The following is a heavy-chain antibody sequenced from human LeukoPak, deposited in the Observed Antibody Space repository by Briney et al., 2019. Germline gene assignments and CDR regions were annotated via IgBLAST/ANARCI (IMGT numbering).Heavy chain of an antibody. Sequence: ASVMVSCKATGHSFTSYGIGRVRQAPGHWLEWMGWISAYNGNTNYAQKLQGRVTMTTDTSTSTAYMELRSLRSDDTAVYYCAREGVHDAFDIWGQGTMVTVSS. CDR3: AREGVHDAFDI. CDR2: ISAYNGNT. J-gene: IGHJ3*02. CDR1: GHSFTSYG. V-gene: IGHV1-18*01.